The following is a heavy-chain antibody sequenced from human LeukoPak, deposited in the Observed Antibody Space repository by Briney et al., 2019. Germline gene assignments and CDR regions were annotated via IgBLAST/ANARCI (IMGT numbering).Heavy chain of an antibody. Sequence: PSETLSLTCAVYGGSFSGYYWSWVRQAPGKGLEWVSAISGSGGSTYYADSVKGRFTISRDNSKNTAYLQMNSLKTEDTAVYYCAKDLFPRAYDSSGSRFGYWGQGTLVTVSS. J-gene: IGHJ4*02. D-gene: IGHD3-22*01. CDR3: AKDLFPRAYDSSGSRFGY. CDR2: ISGSGGST. CDR1: GGSFSGYY. V-gene: IGHV3-23*01.